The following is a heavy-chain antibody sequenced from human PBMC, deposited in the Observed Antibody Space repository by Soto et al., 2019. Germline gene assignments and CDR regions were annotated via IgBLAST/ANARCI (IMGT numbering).Heavy chain of an antibody. Sequence: SETLSLTCTVSGGSISSYYWSWIRQPPGKGLEWIGYIYYSGSTNYNPSLKSRVTISVDTSKNQFSLKLSSVTAAETAVYYCARYMGALTLDTAMVRPQDPYYYYYYMDVWGKGTTVTVSS. J-gene: IGHJ6*03. CDR3: ARYMGALTLDTAMVRPQDPYYYYYYMDV. V-gene: IGHV4-59*01. CDR1: GGSISSYY. CDR2: IYYSGST. D-gene: IGHD5-18*01.